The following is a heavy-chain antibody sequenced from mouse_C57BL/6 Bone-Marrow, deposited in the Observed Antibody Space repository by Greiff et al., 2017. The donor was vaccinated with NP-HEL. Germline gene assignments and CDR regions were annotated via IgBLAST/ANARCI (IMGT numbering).Heavy chain of an antibody. CDR1: GYTFTSYW. CDR2: IDPSDSYT. V-gene: IGHV1-50*01. J-gene: IGHJ1*03. Sequence: QVQLQQPGAELVKPGASVKLSCKASGYTFTSYWMQWVKQRPGQGLEWIGEIDPSDSYTNYNQKFKGKATLTVDTSSSTAYMQLSSLTSEDSAVYYCARLGYCGSSWGWYFDVWGTGTTVTVSS. D-gene: IGHD1-1*01. CDR3: ARLGYCGSSWGWYFDV.